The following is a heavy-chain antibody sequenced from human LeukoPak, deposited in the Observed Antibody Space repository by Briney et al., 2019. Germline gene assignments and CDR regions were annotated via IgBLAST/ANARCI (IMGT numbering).Heavy chain of an antibody. V-gene: IGHV3-21*01. CDR3: ARVYLERLTAGYFDH. CDR1: GFTFSSYT. Sequence: GGSLRLSCVASGFTFSSYTINWVRQTPGKGLEWVSSISGSSYYIYYADSVRGRFTISRDNSKSTLYLQMNSLRDDDSAAYFCARVYLERLTAGYFDHWGQGTQVTVSP. D-gene: IGHD2-8*01. J-gene: IGHJ4*02. CDR2: ISGSSYYI.